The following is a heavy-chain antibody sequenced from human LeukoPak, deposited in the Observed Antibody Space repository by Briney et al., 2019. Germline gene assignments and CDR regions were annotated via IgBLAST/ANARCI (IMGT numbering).Heavy chain of an antibody. D-gene: IGHD2-15*01. CDR3: ARKISYISVFDY. J-gene: IGHJ4*02. Sequence: SETLSLTCAVSGGSITIGTWWTWVRQPPGQGLEWIGEVYYSGSPNYNSSLKSRVTISLDKTKNQFLLNLTSVTAADTAVYYCARKISYISVFDYWGQGTLVTVSS. V-gene: IGHV4-4*02. CDR2: VYYSGSP. CDR1: GGSITIGTW.